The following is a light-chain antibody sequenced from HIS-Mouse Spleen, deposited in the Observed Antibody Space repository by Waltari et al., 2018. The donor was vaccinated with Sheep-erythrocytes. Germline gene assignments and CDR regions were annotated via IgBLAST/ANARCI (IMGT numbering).Light chain of an antibody. J-gene: IGKJ2*01. CDR2: KAY. CDR1: QSISSW. V-gene: IGKV1-5*03. CDR3: QQYNSYSRT. Sequence: DIQMTQSPSTLSASVGDRVTITCRASQSISSWLAWYQQKPGKAPKLLIYKAYSLESGVPSRFSGSGSVTEFTLTISSLQPDDFATYYCQQYNSYSRTFGQGTKLEIK.